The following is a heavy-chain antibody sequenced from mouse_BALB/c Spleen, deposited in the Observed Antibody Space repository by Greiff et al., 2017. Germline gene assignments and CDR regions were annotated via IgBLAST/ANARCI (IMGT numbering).Heavy chain of an antibody. J-gene: IGHJ2*01. Sequence: QVQLQQSGAELVRPGVSVKISCKGSGYTFTDYAMHWVKQSHAKSLEWIGVISTYYGDASYNQKFKGKATMTVDKSSSTAYMELARLTSEDSAIYYCARERANWYFDYWGQGTTLTVSS. CDR2: ISTYYGDA. CDR3: ARERANWYFDY. CDR1: GYTFTDYA. V-gene: IGHV1S137*01. D-gene: IGHD4-1*01.